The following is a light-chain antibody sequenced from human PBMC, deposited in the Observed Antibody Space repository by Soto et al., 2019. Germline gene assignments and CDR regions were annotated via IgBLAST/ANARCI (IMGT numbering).Light chain of an antibody. CDR3: SSYAGSNNFDVV. CDR1: SSDVGGYNY. Sequence: QSALTQPPSASGSPGQSVTISCTGTSSDVGGYNYVSWYQQHPGKAPKLMIYEVSKRPPGVPDRFSGSKSGNTASLTVSGLQAEDEADYYCSSYAGSNNFDVVFGGGTQLTVL. V-gene: IGLV2-8*01. J-gene: IGLJ2*01. CDR2: EVS.